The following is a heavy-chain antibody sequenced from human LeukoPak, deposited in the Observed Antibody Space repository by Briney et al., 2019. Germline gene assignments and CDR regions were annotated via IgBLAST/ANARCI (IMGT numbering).Heavy chain of an antibody. CDR3: ARAGTGIAAAGDGFDY. J-gene: IGHJ4*02. Sequence: SETPSLTCTASGFTISSYYWSWIRQPPGKGLEWIGNIYYSGSTNYNPSLKSRVTISVDTSKNQFSLKLSSVTAADTAVYYCARAGTGIAAAGDGFDYWGQGTLVTVSS. D-gene: IGHD6-13*01. V-gene: IGHV4-59*01. CDR1: GFTISSYY. CDR2: IYYSGST.